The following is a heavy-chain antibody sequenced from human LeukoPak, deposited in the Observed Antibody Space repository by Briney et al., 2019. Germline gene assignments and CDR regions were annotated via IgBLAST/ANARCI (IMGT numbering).Heavy chain of an antibody. D-gene: IGHD3-9*01. CDR1: GXSISSSRYY. J-gene: IGHJ4*02. Sequence: SETLSLTCIVSGXSISSSRYYWAWIRQSPGKGLEWIGSFYYSGTYYSPSLKSRVTISVDTSKNQFSLRLNSVTAADTAIYYCARQDTFYDVLPGYYMDYWGQGILVTVSS. CDR3: ARQDTFYDVLPGYYMDY. CDR2: FYYSGT. V-gene: IGHV4-39*01.